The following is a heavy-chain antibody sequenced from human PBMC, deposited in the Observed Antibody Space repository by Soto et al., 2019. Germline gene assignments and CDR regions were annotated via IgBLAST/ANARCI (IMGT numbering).Heavy chain of an antibody. J-gene: IGHJ3*02. D-gene: IGHD2-2*01. CDR1: GFTFSSYA. V-gene: IGHV3-23*01. CDR2: IIGSGGST. CDR3: ATMPGPGAFDS. Sequence: EVQLLESGGGLVQPGGSLRLSCAASGFTFSSYAMSCVRQAPGKGLEWVSTIIGSGGSTYYADSVQGRVTISKDNSKNTMYLQMNSLRAEDTAVYYCATMPGPGAFDSWCQGTMATVSS.